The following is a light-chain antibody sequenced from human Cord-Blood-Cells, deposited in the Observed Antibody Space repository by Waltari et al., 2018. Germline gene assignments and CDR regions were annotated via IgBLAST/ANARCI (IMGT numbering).Light chain of an antibody. J-gene: IGKJ4*01. CDR3: QQSYSTLP. CDR1: QSISSY. Sequence: IQLTQSPSSLSASVGDRVTITFRASQSISSYLNWYQQKPRKAPKLLIYAASSLQSGVPSRFSGSGSETDFTLTISSPQPEDFATDYCQQSYSTLPFGGGTKVNIK. CDR2: AAS. V-gene: IGKV1-39*01.